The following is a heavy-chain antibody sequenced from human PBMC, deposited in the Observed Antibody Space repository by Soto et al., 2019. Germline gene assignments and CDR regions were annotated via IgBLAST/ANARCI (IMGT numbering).Heavy chain of an antibody. J-gene: IGHJ4*02. Sequence: SQTLSLTCDISGDSVSSNNAAWNWIRQSPSRGLEWLGRILYRSTWSNDYAVSVKSRITITPDTSKNQFSLQLNSVTPEDTAVYYCARETTTVRRIIKHFDYSGQCTLVALSS. D-gene: IGHD3-10*01. CDR1: GDSVSSNNAA. V-gene: IGHV6-1*01. CDR3: ARETTTVRRIIKHFDY. CDR2: ILYRSTWSN.